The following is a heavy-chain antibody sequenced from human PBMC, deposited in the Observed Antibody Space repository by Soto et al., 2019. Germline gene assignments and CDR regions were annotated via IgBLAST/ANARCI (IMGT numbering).Heavy chain of an antibody. CDR2: TYCRSKWYN. J-gene: IGHJ6*03. V-gene: IGHV6-1*01. Sequence: SQTLSLTWALSGDSVSSNSATWNCVRQSPSRGLEWLGRTYCRSKWYNDYAVSVKSRITIHPDTSTNQYSLQLNSMTPEDTAVYYCERGRFGELCASYYMDVWGKGTTVTVSS. CDR1: GDSVSSNSAT. D-gene: IGHD3-10*01. CDR3: ERGRFGELCASYYMDV.